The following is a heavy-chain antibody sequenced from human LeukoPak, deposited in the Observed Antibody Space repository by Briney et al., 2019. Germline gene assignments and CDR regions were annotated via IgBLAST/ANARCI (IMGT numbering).Heavy chain of an antibody. CDR2: IYYSGST. V-gene: IGHV4-39*07. J-gene: IGHJ4*02. Sequence: SETLSLTCTVSGGSISSSSYYWGWIRQPPGKGLEWIGSIYYSGSTYYNPSLKSRVTISVDTSKNQFSLKLSSVTAADTAVYYCASLSEYSSSSPLWPRFDYWGQGTLVTVSS. CDR3: ASLSEYSSSSPLWPRFDY. CDR1: GGSISSSSYY. D-gene: IGHD6-6*01.